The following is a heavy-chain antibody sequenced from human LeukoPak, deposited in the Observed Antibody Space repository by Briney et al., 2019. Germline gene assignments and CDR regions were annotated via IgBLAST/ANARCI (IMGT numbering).Heavy chain of an antibody. Sequence: ASVKVSCKASGYTFTSYDINWVRQATGQGLEWMGWMNPNSGNTGYAQKFQGRVTISRNTSISTACMELSSLRSEDTAVYYCARGGSYPYYYYYYMDVWGKGTTVTVSS. V-gene: IGHV1-8*03. CDR3: ARGGSYPYYYYYYMDV. CDR1: GYTFTSYD. CDR2: MNPNSGNT. J-gene: IGHJ6*03. D-gene: IGHD1-26*01.